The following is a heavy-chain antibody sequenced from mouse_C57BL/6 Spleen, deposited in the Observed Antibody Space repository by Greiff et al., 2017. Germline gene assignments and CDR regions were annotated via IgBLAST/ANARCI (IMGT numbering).Heavy chain of an antibody. J-gene: IGHJ4*01. CDR3: APPLFAGVLLGAMDY. Sequence: QVQLQQSGAELARPGASVKLSCKASGYTFTSYGISWVKQRPGQGLEWIGEIYPRSGNTYYNEKFKGKATLTADKSSSTAYMGLRSLTSEDSAVYFCAPPLFAGVLLGAMDYWGQGTSVTVSS. D-gene: IGHD1-1*02. V-gene: IGHV1-81*01. CDR1: GYTFTSYG. CDR2: IYPRSGNT.